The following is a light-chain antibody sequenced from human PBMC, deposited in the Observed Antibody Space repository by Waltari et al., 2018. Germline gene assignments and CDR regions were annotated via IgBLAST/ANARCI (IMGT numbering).Light chain of an antibody. J-gene: IGLJ2*01. V-gene: IGLV3-21*04. Sequence: SYVVTQSPSVSVAPGETARLTCGGDNIASKSVHWYQQRPGQAPVLVISYDSDRPSGTPELCSGSNAGSTATLTSSLVEAEDEADYYCLVWHSAIDHQGVFDGGTKHTVL. CDR1: NIASKS. CDR2: YDS. CDR3: LVWHSAIDHQGV.